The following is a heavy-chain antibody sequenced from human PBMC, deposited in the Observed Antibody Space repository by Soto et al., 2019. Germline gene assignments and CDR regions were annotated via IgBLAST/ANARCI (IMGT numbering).Heavy chain of an antibody. CDR2: ISAYNGNT. Sequence: ASVKVSCKTSGYTFTSYGISWVRQAPGQGLEWMGWISAYNGNTNYAQRLQGRVTMTRDTSTSTAYMELRSLRSDDTAVYYCARYTSSWCFDYWGQGTLVTVS. J-gene: IGHJ4*02. CDR1: GYTFTSYG. D-gene: IGHD6-13*01. V-gene: IGHV1-18*01. CDR3: ARYTSSWCFDY.